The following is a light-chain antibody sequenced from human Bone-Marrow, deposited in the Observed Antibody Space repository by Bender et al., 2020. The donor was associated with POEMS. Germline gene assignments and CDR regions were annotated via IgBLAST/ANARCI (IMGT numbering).Light chain of an antibody. CDR1: SSDVGGYNL. Sequence: QSALTQPASVSGSPGQSITISCTGTSSDVGGYNLVSWYQQHPGKAPKLMIYEGSKWPSGVSNRFSGSKSGNTASLTISGLQAEDEADYYCCSYRGTNTLQGVFGGGTKLTVL. J-gene: IGLJ3*02. V-gene: IGLV2-14*02. CDR2: EGS. CDR3: CSYRGTNTLQGV.